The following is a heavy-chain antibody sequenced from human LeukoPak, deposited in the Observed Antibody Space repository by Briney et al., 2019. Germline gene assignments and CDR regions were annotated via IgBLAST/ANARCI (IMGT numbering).Heavy chain of an antibody. CDR3: ARGGSGWYDGFDY. J-gene: IGHJ4*02. Sequence: SETLSLTRPVSWGAISRYYLSLVREPPREGQEGIGYIYYSGSTNYNPSLKSRVTISVDTSKNQFSLKLSSVTAADTAVYYCARGGSGWYDGFDYWGQGTLVTVSS. CDR1: WGAISRYY. D-gene: IGHD6-19*01. V-gene: IGHV4-59*08. CDR2: IYYSGST.